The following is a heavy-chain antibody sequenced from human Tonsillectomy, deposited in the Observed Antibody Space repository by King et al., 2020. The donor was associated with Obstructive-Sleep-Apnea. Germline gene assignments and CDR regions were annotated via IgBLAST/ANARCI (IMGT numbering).Heavy chain of an antibody. CDR3: ARNNYGDYYFDY. CDR1: GFTFSSHA. V-gene: IGHV3-30*04. CDR2: LSYDGSNK. Sequence: QLVQSGGGVVQPGRSLRLSCAASGFTFSSHAMHWIRQAPGKGLEWVAALSYDGSNKYYTNSVKGRFTISRDNSKNTLYLQMNSLRAEDTAVYYCARNNYGDYYFDYWGQGTLVTVSS. D-gene: IGHD4-17*01. J-gene: IGHJ4*02.